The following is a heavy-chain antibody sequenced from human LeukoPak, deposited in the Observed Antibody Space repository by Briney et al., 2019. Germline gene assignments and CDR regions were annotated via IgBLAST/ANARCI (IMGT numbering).Heavy chain of an antibody. CDR2: ISDSGSGT. V-gene: IGHV3-23*01. Sequence: GGSLRLSCPASGFTFSSYAMSWVRQAPGKGLEWVSSISDSGSGTYYADSVKGRFTISRDSSKNTLYLQMNSLRAEDTAVYYCAKRTDTSGNRGGALDIWGQGTMVAVSS. J-gene: IGHJ3*02. CDR1: GFTFSSYA. D-gene: IGHD3-22*01. CDR3: AKRTDTSGNRGGALDI.